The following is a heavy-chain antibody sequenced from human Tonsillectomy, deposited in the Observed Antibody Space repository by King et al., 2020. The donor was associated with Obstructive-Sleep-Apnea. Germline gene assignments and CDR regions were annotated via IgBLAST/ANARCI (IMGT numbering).Heavy chain of an antibody. V-gene: IGHV3-30*04. CDR2: ISYDGYNK. Sequence: VQLVESGGGVVQPGRSLRLSCAASGFTFSSYAMHWVRQAPGKGLEWVAIISYDGYNKYYADSVKGRFTISRDNSKNTLYLQMNSLRAEDTAVYYCARIADRYYYYGMDVWGQGTTVTVSS. J-gene: IGHJ6*02. CDR1: GFTFSSYA. CDR3: ARIADRYYYYGMDV.